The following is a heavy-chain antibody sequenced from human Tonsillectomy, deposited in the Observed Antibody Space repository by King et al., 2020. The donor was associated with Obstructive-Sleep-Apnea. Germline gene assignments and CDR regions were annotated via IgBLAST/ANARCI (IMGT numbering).Heavy chain of an antibody. V-gene: IGHV1-69*10. CDR2: IIPILATA. CDR1: GGSFSSSV. D-gene: IGHD3-10*01. CDR3: AREVRGIIRPSYYGMDV. J-gene: IGHJ6*02. Sequence: QLVQSGAEVKKPGSSVKVSCKASGGSFSSSVISWVRQAPGQGLEWMGGIIPILATANYAQKFQGRGTITADKSTSTVSMELSSLRSDDTAVYYCAREVRGIIRPSYYGMDVWGQGTTVTVSS.